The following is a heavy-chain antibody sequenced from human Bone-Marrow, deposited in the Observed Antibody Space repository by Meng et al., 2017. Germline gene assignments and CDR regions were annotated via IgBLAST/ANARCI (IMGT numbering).Heavy chain of an antibody. Sequence: QVQVQESGPGLVKPSQTLALTCTVSGGSISSGNHYWSWIRQHSGKGLEYIGYIYYSGSTYYNPSLKSRVIISVDTSKNQFSLRLNSVTAADTAVYYCASLYGDSSVWYLDLWGRGTLVTVSS. CDR3: ASLYGDSSVWYLDL. CDR1: GGSISSGNHY. J-gene: IGHJ2*01. D-gene: IGHD4-17*01. CDR2: IYYSGST. V-gene: IGHV4-31*03.